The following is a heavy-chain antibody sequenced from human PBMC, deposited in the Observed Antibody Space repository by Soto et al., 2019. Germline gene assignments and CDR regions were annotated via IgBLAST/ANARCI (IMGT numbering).Heavy chain of an antibody. V-gene: IGHV1-69*04. CDR2: IIPILGIA. Sequence: GASVKVSCKASGGTFSSYTISWVRQAPGQGLEWMGRIIPILGIANYAQKFQGRVTITADKSTSTAYMELSSLRSEDTAVYYCARDPYEINDFWSGYYYYWGQGTLVTFSS. J-gene: IGHJ4*02. CDR1: GGTFSSYT. CDR3: ARDPYEINDFWSGYYYY. D-gene: IGHD3-3*01.